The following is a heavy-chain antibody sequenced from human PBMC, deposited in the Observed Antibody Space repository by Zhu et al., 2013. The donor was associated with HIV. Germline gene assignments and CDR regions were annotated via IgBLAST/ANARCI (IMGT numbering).Heavy chain of an antibody. CDR1: GFTFTSSA. V-gene: IGHV1-58*01. CDR3: AAEDPYYYDSSGYFRDAFDI. D-gene: IGHD3-22*01. CDR2: IVVGSGNT. J-gene: IGHJ3*02. Sequence: QMQLVQSGPEVKKPGTSVKVSCKASGFTFTSSAVQWVRQARGQRLEWIGWIVVGSGNTNYAQKFQERVTITRDMSTSTAYMELSSLRSEDTAVYYCAAEDPYYYDSSGYFRDAFDIWGQGTMVTVSS.